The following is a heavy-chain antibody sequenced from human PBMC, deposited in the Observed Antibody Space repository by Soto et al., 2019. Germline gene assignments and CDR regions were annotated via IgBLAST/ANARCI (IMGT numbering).Heavy chain of an antibody. V-gene: IGHV3-7*05. CDR3: ASGITIFGVVILQSDWYFDL. CDR2: IKQDGSEK. Sequence: GGSLRLSCAASGFTFSSYWMSWVRQAPGKGLEWVANIKQDGSEKYYVDSVKGRFTISRDNAKNSLYLQMNSLRAEDTAVYYCASGITIFGVVILQSDWYFDLWGRGTLVTVSS. CDR1: GFTFSSYW. J-gene: IGHJ2*01. D-gene: IGHD3-3*01.